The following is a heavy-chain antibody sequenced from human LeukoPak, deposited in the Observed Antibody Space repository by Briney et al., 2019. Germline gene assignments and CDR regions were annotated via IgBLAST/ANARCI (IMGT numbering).Heavy chain of an antibody. D-gene: IGHD3-10*01. CDR2: IYYSGSS. V-gene: IGHV4-59*01. CDR1: GGSISSYY. J-gene: IGHJ3*02. CDR3: ASGNYYEKAFDI. Sequence: MASETLSLTCTVSGGSISSYYWSWIRQPPGKGLEWIGYIYYSGSSNYNPSLKSRVTISVDTSKNQFSLKLSSVTAADTAVYYCASGNYYEKAFDIWGQGTMVTVSS.